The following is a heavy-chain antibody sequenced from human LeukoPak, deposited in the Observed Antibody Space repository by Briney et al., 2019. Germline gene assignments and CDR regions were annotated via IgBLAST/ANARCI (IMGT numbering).Heavy chain of an antibody. CDR3: ARDQASPGYCSGGSCADAFDI. J-gene: IGHJ3*02. Sequence: GGSLRLSCAASGFTFSSYSMNWVRPAPGKGLEWVSSISSSSSYIYYADSVKGRFTISRDNAKNSLYLQMNSLRAEDTAVYYCARDQASPGYCSGGSCADAFDIWGQGTMVTVSS. D-gene: IGHD2-15*01. CDR2: ISSSSSYI. CDR1: GFTFSSYS. V-gene: IGHV3-21*01.